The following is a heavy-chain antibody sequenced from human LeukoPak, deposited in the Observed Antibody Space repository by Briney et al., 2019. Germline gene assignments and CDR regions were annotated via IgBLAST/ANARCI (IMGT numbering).Heavy chain of an antibody. V-gene: IGHV4-31*03. CDR1: GGSISSGGYY. D-gene: IGHD2-15*01. Sequence: SETLSLTCTVSGGSISSGGYYWSWIRQHPGKGLEWIGYIYYSGSTYYNPSLKSRVTISVDTSKNQFSLKLSSVTAADTAVYYCARYSVAATYLDYWGQGTLVTVSS. J-gene: IGHJ4*02. CDR3: ARYSVAATYLDY. CDR2: IYYSGST.